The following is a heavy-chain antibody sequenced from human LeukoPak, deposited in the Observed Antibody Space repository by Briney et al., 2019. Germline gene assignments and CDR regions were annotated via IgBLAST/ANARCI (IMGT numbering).Heavy chain of an antibody. Sequence: ASVKVSCKASGGTFSSYAISWVRQAPGQGLEWMGWINPTSGGTNYAQKFQGRVTMTRDTSISTAYMELSSLKSDDTAIYYCARATYETNLFDYWGQGTLVTVSS. V-gene: IGHV1-2*02. J-gene: IGHJ4*02. CDR2: INPTSGGT. CDR1: GGTFSSYA. D-gene: IGHD2-8*01. CDR3: ARATYETNLFDY.